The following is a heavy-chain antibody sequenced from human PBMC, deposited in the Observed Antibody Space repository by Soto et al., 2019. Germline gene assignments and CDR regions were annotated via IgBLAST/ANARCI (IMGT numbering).Heavy chain of an antibody. CDR1: GGTFSSYA. CDR3: ARDRSGYGVGWFDP. Sequence: QVQLVQSGAEVKKPGSSVKVSCKASGGTFSSYAISWVRQAPGQWLEWMGGIIPIFGTANYAQKFQGRVTITADESTSTAYMELSSLRSEDTAVYYCARDRSGYGVGWFDPWGQGTLVTVSS. CDR2: IIPIFGTA. D-gene: IGHD3-3*01. J-gene: IGHJ5*02. V-gene: IGHV1-69*01.